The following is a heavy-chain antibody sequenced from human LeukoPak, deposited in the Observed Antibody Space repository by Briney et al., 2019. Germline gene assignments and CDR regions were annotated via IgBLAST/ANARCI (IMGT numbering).Heavy chain of an antibody. CDR3: ARDINWGQVDY. CDR1: GFTFSGHW. Sequence: GGSLRLSYAASGFTFSGHWMYWLRQAPGKGLAWVSRINGDGSATNYADSMEGRFTISRDNAKNIVYLQMNSLREDDTAIYYCARDINWGQVDYWGQGTLVTVSS. CDR2: INGDGSAT. J-gene: IGHJ4*02. V-gene: IGHV3-74*01. D-gene: IGHD7-27*01.